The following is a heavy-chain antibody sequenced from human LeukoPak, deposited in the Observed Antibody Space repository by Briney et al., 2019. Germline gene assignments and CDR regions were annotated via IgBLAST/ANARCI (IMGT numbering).Heavy chain of an antibody. CDR1: GGSISSYY. Sequence: SETLSLTCTVSGGSISSYYWSWIRQPPGKGLEWIGYIYYSGSTNYNPSLKSRVTISVDTSKNQFSLKLSSVTAADTAVYYCARESYGTTGPSGFDPWGQGTLVTVSS. CDR2: IYYSGST. J-gene: IGHJ5*02. V-gene: IGHV4-59*01. D-gene: IGHD1-1*01. CDR3: ARESYGTTGPSGFDP.